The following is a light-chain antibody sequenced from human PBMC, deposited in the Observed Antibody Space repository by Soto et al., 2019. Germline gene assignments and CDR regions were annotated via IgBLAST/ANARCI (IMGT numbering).Light chain of an antibody. Sequence: EIVMTQSPATLSVSPGERATLSCWASQNIGTNLAWHQQRPGQGPRLLIYDASTRATGIPARFSGSGSGTDFTLTISSLQSEDFAVYYCQQYNNWLRWTFGQGTKVEIK. CDR3: QQYNNWLRWT. CDR2: DAS. J-gene: IGKJ1*01. V-gene: IGKV3-15*01. CDR1: QNIGTN.